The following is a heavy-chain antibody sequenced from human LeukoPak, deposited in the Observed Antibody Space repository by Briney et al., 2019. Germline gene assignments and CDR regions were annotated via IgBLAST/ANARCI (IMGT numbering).Heavy chain of an antibody. CDR3: ARAYHTIFGLPYYFDY. J-gene: IGHJ4*02. V-gene: IGHV1-69*13. D-gene: IGHD3-3*01. CDR2: IIPIFGTA. CDR1: GGTFSIYA. Sequence: GASVKVSCKASGGTFSIYAISWVRQAPGQGLEWMGGIIPIFGTANYAQKFQGRVTITADESTSTAYMELSSLRSEDTAVYYCARAYHTIFGLPYYFDYWGQGILVTVSS.